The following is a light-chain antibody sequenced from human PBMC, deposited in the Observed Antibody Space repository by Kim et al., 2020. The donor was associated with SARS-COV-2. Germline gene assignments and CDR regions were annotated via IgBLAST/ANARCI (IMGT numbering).Light chain of an antibody. J-gene: IGLJ1*01. V-gene: IGLV1-47*01. CDR1: NSNIGSHY. CDR3: ASWDDSLTPLYV. Sequence: TVVIPCSGNNSNIGSHYVCWYQQFPGTAPRLLISRNNLRPSGVPDRFSGSKSGTSASLTISGLRSEDEADYYCASWDDSLTPLYVFATGTKVTVL. CDR2: RNN.